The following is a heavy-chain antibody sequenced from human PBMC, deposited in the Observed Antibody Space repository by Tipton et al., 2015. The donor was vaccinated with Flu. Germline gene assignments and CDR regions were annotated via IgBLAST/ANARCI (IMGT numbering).Heavy chain of an antibody. CDR3: AREQVYEEMATASSGAKGAFDY. D-gene: IGHD5-24*01. CDR1: GGSISSYY. V-gene: IGHV4-59*01. Sequence: GLVKPSETLSLTCTVSGGSISSYYWSWIRQPPGKGLEWIGYIYYSGSTNYNPSLKSRVTISVDTSKNQFSLKLSSVTAADTAVYYCAREQVYEEMATASSGAKGAFDYWGQGTLVTVSS. CDR2: IYYSGST. J-gene: IGHJ4*02.